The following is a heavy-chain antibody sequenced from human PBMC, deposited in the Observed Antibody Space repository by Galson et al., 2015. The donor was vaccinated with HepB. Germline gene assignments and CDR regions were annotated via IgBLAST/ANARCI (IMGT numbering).Heavy chain of an antibody. CDR3: ARGGSFWSGSGDAFDI. J-gene: IGHJ3*02. V-gene: IGHV3-30-3*01. CDR1: GFTFSSYA. D-gene: IGHD3-3*01. CDR2: ISYDGTNK. Sequence: SLRLSCAASGFTFSSYAIHWIRQAPDNGLEWVAVISYDGTNKYYTDSVKGRFTISRDNSENTLYLQMNSLRAEDTAVYYCARGGSFWSGSGDAFDIWGQGTMVTVSS.